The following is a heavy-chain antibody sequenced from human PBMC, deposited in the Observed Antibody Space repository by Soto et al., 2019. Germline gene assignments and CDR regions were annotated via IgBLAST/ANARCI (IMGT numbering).Heavy chain of an antibody. CDR3: AKRTTGWYFDL. CDR2: ISGSGGST. V-gene: IGHV3-23*01. J-gene: IGHJ2*01. CDR1: GFTFTSYA. Sequence: EVQLLESGGGLVQPGGSLRLSCAASGFTFTSYAMNWVRQAPGKGLEWVSVISGSGGSTYYADSVKGRFTISRDNSKNTLYLKMNIMITEDTAVYYCAKRTTGWYFDLWGRGTLVTVSS.